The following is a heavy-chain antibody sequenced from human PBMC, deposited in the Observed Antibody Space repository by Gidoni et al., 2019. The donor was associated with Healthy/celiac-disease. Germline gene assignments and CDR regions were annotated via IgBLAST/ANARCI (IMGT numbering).Heavy chain of an antibody. J-gene: IGHJ4*02. V-gene: IGHV3-73*02. Sequence: EVQLVESGGGLVQPGGSLKLSCAASGFTFSGSAMHWVRQASGKGLEWVGRIRSKANSYATAYAASVKGRFTISRDDSKNTAYLQMNSLKTEDTAVYYCTLFLTPTRAVDYWGQGTLVTVSS. CDR3: TLFLTPTRAVDY. D-gene: IGHD2-21*01. CDR2: IRSKANSYAT. CDR1: GFTFSGSA.